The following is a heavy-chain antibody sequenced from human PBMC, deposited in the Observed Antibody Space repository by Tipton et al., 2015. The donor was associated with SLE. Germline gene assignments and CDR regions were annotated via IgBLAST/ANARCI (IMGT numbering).Heavy chain of an antibody. D-gene: IGHD3-16*01. Sequence: GLVKPSQTLSLTCGISGDCVSANSASWNCLRPSPSSGLEWLGRTYYRSKWYTDYAVSVRLRMTINADTSKNQFSLHLSSVTPEDTSVYYSARGDHGNTVSLFRYGCQGSLVTVSS. CDR3: ARGDHGNTVSLFRY. CDR1: GDCVSANSAS. J-gene: IGHJ4*02. V-gene: IGHV6-1*01. CDR2: TYYRSKWYT.